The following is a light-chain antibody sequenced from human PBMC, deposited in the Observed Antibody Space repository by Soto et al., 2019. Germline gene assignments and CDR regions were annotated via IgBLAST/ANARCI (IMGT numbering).Light chain of an antibody. CDR1: NIGSKS. V-gene: IGLV3-21*04. Sequence: SSEPTQPPSVSVAPGKTARITCGGNNIGSKSVHWYQQKPGQAPVLVIYYDSDRPSGIPERFSGSNSGNTATLTISRVEAGDEADYYCQVWDSSSDRVVFGGGTKLTVL. CDR3: QVWDSSSDRVV. CDR2: YDS. J-gene: IGLJ2*01.